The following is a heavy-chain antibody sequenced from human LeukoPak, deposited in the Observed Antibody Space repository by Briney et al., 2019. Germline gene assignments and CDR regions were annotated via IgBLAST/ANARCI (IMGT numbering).Heavy chain of an antibody. V-gene: IGHV4-39*07. CDR2: IYYSGST. CDR3: ARVGNPLVTVFAWFDP. D-gene: IGHD3-3*01. Sequence: PSETLSLTCTVSGGSIGSGTYYWGWIRQSPGTGLEWIGSIYYSGSTNYNPSLKSRVTISVDTSKNQFSLKLSSVTAADTAVYYCARVGNPLVTVFAWFDPWGQGTLVTVSS. J-gene: IGHJ5*02. CDR1: GGSIGSGTYY.